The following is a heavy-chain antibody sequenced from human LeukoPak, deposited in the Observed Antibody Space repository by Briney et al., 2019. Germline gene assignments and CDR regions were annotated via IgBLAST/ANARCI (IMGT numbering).Heavy chain of an antibody. V-gene: IGHV1-24*01. CDR3: ARAWCRGTSCYPEYFQH. CDR2: FDPEDGET. Sequence: ASVKVSCKVSGYTLTELSMHWVRQAPGKGLEWMGGFDPEDGETIYAQKFQGRVTMTEDTSTSTAYMELRSLRSDDTAVYYCARAWCRGTSCYPEYFQHWGQGTLVTVSS. J-gene: IGHJ1*01. D-gene: IGHD2-2*01. CDR1: GYTLTELS.